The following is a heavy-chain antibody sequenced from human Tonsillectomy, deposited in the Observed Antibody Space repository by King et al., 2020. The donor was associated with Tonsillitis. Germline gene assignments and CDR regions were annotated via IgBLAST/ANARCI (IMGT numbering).Heavy chain of an antibody. CDR2: ISYDASRE. Sequence: VQLVESGGGVVQPGRSQRLSCASSGFAFRSYGMHWVRQAPGKGLEWVAVISYDASRENYADSVKGRFTISRDNSKNTLYLQMNSLRAEDTAVYYCARERLYSSDWGIDYWGQGSLVTVSS. V-gene: IGHV3-33*05. CDR3: ARERLYSSDWGIDY. CDR1: GFAFRSYG. J-gene: IGHJ4*02. D-gene: IGHD6-19*01.